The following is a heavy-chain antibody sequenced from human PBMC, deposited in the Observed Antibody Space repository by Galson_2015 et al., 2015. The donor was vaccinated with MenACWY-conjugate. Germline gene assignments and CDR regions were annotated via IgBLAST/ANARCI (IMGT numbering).Heavy chain of an antibody. CDR3: ARTGYSYGADY. Sequence: QPPGKALEWLALIDWDDDKYYSTSLKTRLTISKDTSKNQVVLTMTNMDPVDTATYYCARTGYSYGADYWGQGTLVTVSS. V-gene: IGHV2-70*01. CDR2: IDWDDDK. D-gene: IGHD5-18*01. J-gene: IGHJ4*02.